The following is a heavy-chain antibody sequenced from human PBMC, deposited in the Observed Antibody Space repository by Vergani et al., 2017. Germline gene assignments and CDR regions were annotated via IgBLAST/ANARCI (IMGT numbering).Heavy chain of an antibody. CDR1: GASIRSSNYY. D-gene: IGHD6-19*01. Sequence: QLQLQESGPGLVKPSATLSLTCSVSGASIRSSNYYWGWIRKPPGKGLEWIASNYYSGRTYYNPSLKSRVTISVDKSKNQFSLKLSSVTAADTAVYFCARHSTVEWLVKLGWIDPWGQGSLVTVAS. V-gene: IGHV4-39*01. J-gene: IGHJ5*02. CDR2: NYYSGRT. CDR3: ARHSTVEWLVKLGWIDP.